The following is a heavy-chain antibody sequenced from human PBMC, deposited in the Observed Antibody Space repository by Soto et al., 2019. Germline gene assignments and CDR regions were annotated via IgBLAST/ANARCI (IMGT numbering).Heavy chain of an antibody. D-gene: IGHD1-1*01. Sequence: PTETLSLPCILSAGPVTAYHWRWVRQFTGKRLEWIVYTCQTGNTKYTPPLTSRGSTWIATSKNQLPLKLTSKTAADTPVHYCARDRHAGFTHDFDPWRQRTRGT. V-gene: IGHV4-59*02. CDR2: TCQTGNT. CDR3: ARDRHAGFTHDFDP. J-gene: IGHJ5*02. CDR1: AGPVTAYH.